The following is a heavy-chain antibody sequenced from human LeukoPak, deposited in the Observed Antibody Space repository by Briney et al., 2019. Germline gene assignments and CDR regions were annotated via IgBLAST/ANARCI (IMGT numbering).Heavy chain of an antibody. Sequence: PGGSLRLSCAASGFTFSSYGMHWVRQAPGKGLEWVAVIWYDGSNKYYADSVKGRFTISRDNSKNTLYLQMNSLRAEDTAVYYCARDPYYDSSGSFNAFDIWGQGKMVTVSS. V-gene: IGHV3-33*01. CDR3: ARDPYYDSSGSFNAFDI. CDR2: IWYDGSNK. J-gene: IGHJ3*02. CDR1: GFTFSSYG. D-gene: IGHD3-22*01.